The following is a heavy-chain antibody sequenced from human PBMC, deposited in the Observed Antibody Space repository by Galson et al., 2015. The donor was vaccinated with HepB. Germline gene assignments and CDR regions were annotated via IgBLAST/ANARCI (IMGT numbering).Heavy chain of an antibody. CDR1: GGTFSSYA. Sequence: SVKVSCKASGGTFSSYAISWVRQAPGQGLEWMGGIIPIFGTANYAQKFQGRLTITADKSTSTAYMELSSLRSEDTAVDYCASACDLCGSSSSQQSYGMDVWGQGTTVTVSS. J-gene: IGHJ6*02. CDR2: IIPIFGTA. CDR3: ASACDLCGSSSSQQSYGMDV. D-gene: IGHD6-6*01. V-gene: IGHV1-69*06.